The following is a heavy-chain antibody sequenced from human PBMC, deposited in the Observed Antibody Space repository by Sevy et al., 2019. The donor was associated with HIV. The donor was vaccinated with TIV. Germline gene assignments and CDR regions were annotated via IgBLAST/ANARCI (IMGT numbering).Heavy chain of an antibody. V-gene: IGHV1-3*04. CDR3: ARGKGGIFGVVVGQFDS. CDR1: GYSFTNYA. CDR2: IKTDNGNT. Sequence: ASVKVSCKASGYSFTNYAIHRVRQAPGQGLEWMGWIKTDNGNTKYSQRFQGRVTITRDTSATTAYMEMSSLRYDDTALYFCARGKGGIFGVVVGQFDSWGQGTLVTVSS. J-gene: IGHJ4*02. D-gene: IGHD3-3*01.